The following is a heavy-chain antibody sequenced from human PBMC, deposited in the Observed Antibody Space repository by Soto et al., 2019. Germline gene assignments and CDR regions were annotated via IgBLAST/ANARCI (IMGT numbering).Heavy chain of an antibody. V-gene: IGHV3-30-3*01. D-gene: IGHD3-10*01. CDR3: ARELPYYGSGIAFDY. CDR1: GFTFSSYA. CDR2: RSYDGSNK. J-gene: IGHJ4*02. Sequence: QVQLVESGRGVVQPGRSLRLSCAASGFTFSSYAMHWVRQAPGKGLEWVAVRSYDGSNKYYADSVKGRFTISRDNSKNTLYLQMNSLRAEDTAVYYCARELPYYGSGIAFDYWGQATLATVSS.